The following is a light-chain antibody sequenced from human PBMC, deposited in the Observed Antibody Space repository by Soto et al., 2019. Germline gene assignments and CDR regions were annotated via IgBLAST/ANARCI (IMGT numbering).Light chain of an antibody. CDR2: DVS. CDR1: SSDVGAYNF. J-gene: IGLJ1*01. Sequence: QPVLTQPASVSGSPGQSITISCTGTSSDVGAYNFVSWYQHHPGKAPKLMIYDVSARPSGVSNRFSGSKSGNTASLTISGLQAEDEADYYCSSYTSTFTYVFGTGTKVTVL. CDR3: SSYTSTFTYV. V-gene: IGLV2-14*03.